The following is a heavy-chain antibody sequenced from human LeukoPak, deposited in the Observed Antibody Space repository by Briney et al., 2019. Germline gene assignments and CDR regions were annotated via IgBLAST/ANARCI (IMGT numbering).Heavy chain of an antibody. V-gene: IGHV3-15*01. CDR3: TTYGRVPYCSGGSCYQDVFDI. Sequence: GGSLRLSCAASGFTFSNAWMSWVRQAPGKGLEWVGHIKSKTDGGTTDYAAPVKGRFTISRDDSKNTLYLQMNSLKTEDTAVYYCTTYGRVPYCSGGSCYQDVFDIWGQGTMVTVPS. D-gene: IGHD2-15*01. J-gene: IGHJ3*02. CDR1: GFTFSNAW. CDR2: IKSKTDGGTT.